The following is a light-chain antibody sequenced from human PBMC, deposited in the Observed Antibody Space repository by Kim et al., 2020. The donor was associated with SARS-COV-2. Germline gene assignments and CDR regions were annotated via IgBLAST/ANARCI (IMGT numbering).Light chain of an antibody. J-gene: IGKJ4*01. CDR1: QSGSSY. CDR2: AAS. CDR3: QQRSNWPLT. Sequence: SPGEGANRSCRASQSGSSYLDWYQQKPGQAPRLLIYAASNRATGIPARFSGSGSGTDFTLTISSLEPEDFAVYYCQQRSNWPLTFGGGTKV. V-gene: IGKV3-11*01.